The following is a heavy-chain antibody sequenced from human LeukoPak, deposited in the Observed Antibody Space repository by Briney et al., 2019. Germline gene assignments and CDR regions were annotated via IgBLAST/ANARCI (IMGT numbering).Heavy chain of an antibody. J-gene: IGHJ6*04. Sequence: GGSLRLSCAASGFTFSSYSMNWVRQAPGKGLEWVSSISNSSSYIYYADSVKGRFTISRDNAKNSLYLQMNSLRAEDTAVYYCARDDYDILTGYFPVPLDVWGKGTTVTVSS. CDR3: ARDDYDILTGYFPVPLDV. CDR2: ISNSSSYI. CDR1: GFTFSSYS. V-gene: IGHV3-21*01. D-gene: IGHD3-9*01.